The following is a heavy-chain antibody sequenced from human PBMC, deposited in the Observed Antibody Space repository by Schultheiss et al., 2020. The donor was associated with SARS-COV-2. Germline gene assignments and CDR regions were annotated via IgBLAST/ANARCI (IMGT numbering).Heavy chain of an antibody. V-gene: IGHV4-4*07. CDR1: GGSISSYY. CDR2: IYTSGST. D-gene: IGHD1-1*01. Sequence: SETLSLTCTVSGGSISSYYWSWIRQPAGKGLEWIGRIYTSGSTNYNPSLKSRVTMSVDTSKNQFSLKLSSVTAADTAVYYCARASRPGDSLNYYYYGMDVWGQGTTVTVSS. CDR3: ARASRPGDSLNYYYYGMDV. J-gene: IGHJ6*02.